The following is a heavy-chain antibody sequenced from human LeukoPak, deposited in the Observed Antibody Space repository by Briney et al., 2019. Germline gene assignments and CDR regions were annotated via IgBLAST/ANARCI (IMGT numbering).Heavy chain of an antibody. CDR1: GFTFSSYG. J-gene: IGHJ4*02. V-gene: IGHV3-30*02. CDR3: SGRITIFGVVIDY. D-gene: IGHD3-3*01. CDR2: IRYDGSNK. Sequence: PGGSLRLSCAASGFTFSSYGMHWVRQAPGKGLEWVAFIRYDGSNKYYADSVKGRFTISRDNSKNTLYLQMNSLRAEDTAVYYCSGRITIFGVVIDYWGQGTLVTVSS.